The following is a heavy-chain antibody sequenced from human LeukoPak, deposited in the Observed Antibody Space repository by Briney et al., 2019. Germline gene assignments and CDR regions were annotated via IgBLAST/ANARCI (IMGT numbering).Heavy chain of an antibody. Sequence: GGSLRLSCAASGFTFSSYGMHWVRQAPGKGLEWVAVISYDGSNKYYADSVKGRFTISRDNSKNTLYLQMNSLRAEDTAVYYCAKGDYGDFSYFDYWGQGTLVTVSS. J-gene: IGHJ4*02. D-gene: IGHD4-17*01. CDR3: AKGDYGDFSYFDY. V-gene: IGHV3-30*18. CDR1: GFTFSSYG. CDR2: ISYDGSNK.